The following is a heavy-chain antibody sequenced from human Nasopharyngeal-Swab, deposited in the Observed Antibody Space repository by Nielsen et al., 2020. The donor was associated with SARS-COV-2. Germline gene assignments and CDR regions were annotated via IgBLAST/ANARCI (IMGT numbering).Heavy chain of an antibody. CDR3: AKDGGGVQSIAAAGTHFDY. CDR2: ISGSGGST. CDR1: GFSFSSYA. Sequence: GGSLRLSCAASGFSFSSYAMSWVRQAPGKGLEWVSAISGSGGSTYYADSVKGRFTISRDKSKNTLYLQMNSLRAEDTAVYYCAKDGGGVQSIAAAGTHFDYWGQGTLVTVSS. D-gene: IGHD6-13*01. J-gene: IGHJ4*02. V-gene: IGHV3-23*01.